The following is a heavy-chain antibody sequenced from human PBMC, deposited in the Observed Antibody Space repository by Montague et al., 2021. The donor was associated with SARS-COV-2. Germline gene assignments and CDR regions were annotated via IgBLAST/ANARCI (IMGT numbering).Heavy chain of an antibody. D-gene: IGHD5-24*01. CDR1: GDSISSSNYY. Sequence: SETLSLTCTVSGDSISSSNYYWSWIRQPPGKGLEWIGSIYYRGSTYYNPSLKSRVTISVDTSMNQFSLKLSSVTAADTAVYYCARHGERATIAGCGCFDLWGRGTLVTVSS. CDR2: IYYRGST. V-gene: IGHV4-39*01. J-gene: IGHJ2*01. CDR3: ARHGERATIAGCGCFDL.